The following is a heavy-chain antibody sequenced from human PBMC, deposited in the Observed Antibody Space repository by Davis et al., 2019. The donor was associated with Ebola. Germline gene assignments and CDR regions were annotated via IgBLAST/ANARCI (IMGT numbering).Heavy chain of an antibody. Sequence: GSLRLSCAVSGGSISSSNWWRWIRQPPGKGLEWIGEINHSGSTNYNPSLKSRVTISVDTSKNQFSLKLSSVTAADTAVYYCARGNHYCSSTSCYSSWFDPWGQGTLVTVPS. J-gene: IGHJ5*02. CDR1: GGSISSSNW. V-gene: IGHV4-4*02. D-gene: IGHD2-2*01. CDR2: INHSGST. CDR3: ARGNHYCSSTSCYSSWFDP.